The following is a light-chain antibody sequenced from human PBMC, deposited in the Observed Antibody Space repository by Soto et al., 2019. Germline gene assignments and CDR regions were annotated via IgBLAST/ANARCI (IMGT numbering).Light chain of an antibody. CDR3: QQYSDLPMT. V-gene: IGKV3D-15*02. Sequence: EIVMTQSPATLSVSPGARAPLSCRASQSISSNLAWYQQKPGQAPRLLIYGASRRATGIPDRFSGSASGTDFTLTISRLEPEDFAVYFCQQYSDLPMTFGQGTRLEIK. CDR2: GAS. J-gene: IGKJ5*01. CDR1: QSISSN.